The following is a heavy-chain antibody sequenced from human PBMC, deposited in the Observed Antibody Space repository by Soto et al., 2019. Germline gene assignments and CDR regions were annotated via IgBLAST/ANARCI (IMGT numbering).Heavy chain of an antibody. D-gene: IGHD3-10*01. CDR3: ARVRVIRGVIPSHFGL. CDR2: IIPLYGTV. Sequence: QAHLAQSGAEVKKPGSSVTVSCKASGGNFNRYGISWVRQAPGQGLDWMGVIIPLYGTVNYAQKIQGRVSITADKGTSTAYMDLNSLRSDDTAVYYCARVRVIRGVIPSHFGLWGQGTQVTVSS. CDR1: GGNFNRYG. V-gene: IGHV1-69*06. J-gene: IGHJ4*02.